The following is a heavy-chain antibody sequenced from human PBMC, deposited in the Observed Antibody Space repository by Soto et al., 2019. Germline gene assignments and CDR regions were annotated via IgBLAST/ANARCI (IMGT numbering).Heavy chain of an antibody. CDR2: IIPIFGTA. Sequence: QVQLVQSGAEVKKPGSSVKVSCKASGGTFSSYAISWVRQAPGQGLEWMGGIIPIFGTANYAQKFQGRVTITADESTSTDYMELSSLRSEDTAVYYCARDRRYSSSWTFDYWGQGTLVTVSS. D-gene: IGHD6-13*01. V-gene: IGHV1-69*01. CDR1: GGTFSSYA. J-gene: IGHJ4*02. CDR3: ARDRRYSSSWTFDY.